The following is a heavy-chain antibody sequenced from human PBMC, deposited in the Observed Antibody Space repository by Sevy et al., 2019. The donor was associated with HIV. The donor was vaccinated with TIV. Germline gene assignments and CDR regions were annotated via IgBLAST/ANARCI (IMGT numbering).Heavy chain of an antibody. CDR1: GFTFSSSI. D-gene: IGHD3-10*01. V-gene: IGHV3-21*01. CDR3: AKVVRGDHYFDY. Sequence: GESLKISCAASGFTFSSSIMNWVRQAPGKGLEWVSSISTSSSYIYYADSLKGRFTISRDNAKNSLYLQMNSLRAEDTALYYCAKVVRGDHYFDYWGQGTLVTVSS. J-gene: IGHJ4*02. CDR2: ISTSSSYI.